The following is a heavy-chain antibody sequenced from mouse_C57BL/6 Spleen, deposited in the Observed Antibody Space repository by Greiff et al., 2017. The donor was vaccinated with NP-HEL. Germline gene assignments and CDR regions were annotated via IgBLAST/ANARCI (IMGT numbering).Heavy chain of an antibody. J-gene: IGHJ4*01. V-gene: IGHV5-4*01. CDR2: ISDGGSYT. D-gene: IGHD2-9*01. Sequence: DVQLVESGGGLVKPGGSLKLSCAASGFTFSSYAMSWVRQTPEKRLEWVATISDGGSYTYYPDNVKGRFTISRDNAKNNLYLQMSHLKSEDTAMYYCARPTMVNYAMDYWGQGTSVTVSS. CDR3: ARPTMVNYAMDY. CDR1: GFTFSSYA.